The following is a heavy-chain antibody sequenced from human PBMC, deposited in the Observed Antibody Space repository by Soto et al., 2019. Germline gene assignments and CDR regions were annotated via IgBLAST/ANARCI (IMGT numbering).Heavy chain of an antibody. CDR1: GGTFSSYA. V-gene: IGHV1-69*12. J-gene: IGHJ4*02. Sequence: QVQLVQSGAEVKKPGSSVKVSCKASGGTFSSYAISWVRQAPGQGLEWMGGIIPIFGTANYAQKFQGRVTXXAXEXTRTDCMELSSLRYEVTAVYYCAREAYGAAAGTILYWGQGTLVTVSS. CDR2: IIPIFGTA. D-gene: IGHD6-13*01. CDR3: AREAYGAAAGTILY.